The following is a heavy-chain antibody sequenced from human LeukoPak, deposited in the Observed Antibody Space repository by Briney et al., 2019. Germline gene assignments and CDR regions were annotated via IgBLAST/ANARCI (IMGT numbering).Heavy chain of an antibody. CDR2: INAGNGNT. J-gene: IGHJ5*02. Sequence: ASVKVSCKASGYTFTSYAMHWVRQARGQRLEWMGWINAGNGNTKYSQRFQGGVTNTRDTSASTAYMELSSLRSEDTAVYYCAREERGYSGYDYYNWFDPWGQGTLVTVSS. V-gene: IGHV1-3*01. D-gene: IGHD5-12*01. CDR3: AREERGYSGYDYYNWFDP. CDR1: GYTFTSYA.